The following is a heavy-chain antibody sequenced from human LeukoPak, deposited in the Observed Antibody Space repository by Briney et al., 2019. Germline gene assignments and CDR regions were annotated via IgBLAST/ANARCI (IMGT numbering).Heavy chain of an antibody. D-gene: IGHD2-15*01. V-gene: IGHV4-61*01. CDR1: GGSISSGPYY. CDR3: ARYSQSRGWLSW. J-gene: IGHJ3*01. Sequence: SETLSLTCTVSGGSISSGPYYWGWIRQPPGKGLEWIGYIYYSGSTNYNPSLKSRVTISVDTSKNQFSLKLSSVTAADTAVYYCARYSQSRGWLSWRGQGTMVTVSS. CDR2: IYYSGST.